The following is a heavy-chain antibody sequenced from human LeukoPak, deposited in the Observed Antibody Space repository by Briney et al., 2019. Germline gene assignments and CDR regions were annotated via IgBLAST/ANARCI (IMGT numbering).Heavy chain of an antibody. J-gene: IGHJ5*02. D-gene: IGHD1-1*01. Sequence: PSETLSLTCAVYGVSFSGYYWSWIRQPPGKGLEWIGEINHSGSTNYNPSLRSRATISGDTSKSQFSLRLRSVTAADTAIYYCARQQVTRYNWNDGWFDPWGQGILVTVSS. V-gene: IGHV4-34*01. CDR1: GVSFSGYY. CDR3: ARQQVTRYNWNDGWFDP. CDR2: INHSGST.